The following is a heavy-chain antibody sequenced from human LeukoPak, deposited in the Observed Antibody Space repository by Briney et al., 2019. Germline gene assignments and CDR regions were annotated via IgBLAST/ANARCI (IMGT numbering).Heavy chain of an antibody. CDR1: GGSIXSCY. Sequence: PSETLSLTCTVSGGSIXSCYXSWIRQPPGXXXEWIGYIYYSGSTYYNPSLKSRVTISVDTSKNQFSLKLSSVTAADTAVYYCARLGPAYSYGHAVVYWGQGTLVTVSS. CDR2: IYYSGST. V-gene: IGHV4-59*08. J-gene: IGHJ4*02. D-gene: IGHD5-18*01. CDR3: ARLGPAYSYGHAVVY.